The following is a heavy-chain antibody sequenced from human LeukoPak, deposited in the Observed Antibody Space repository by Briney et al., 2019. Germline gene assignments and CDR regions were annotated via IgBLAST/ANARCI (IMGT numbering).Heavy chain of an antibody. J-gene: IGHJ6*03. CDR2: ISGSDST. Sequence: SCKASGGTFSNYAMSWVRQAPGKGLEWVSVISGSDSTYYADSVKGRFTISRDNSKNTLYLQMNSLRAEDTALYYCATHSGSYYFEVFHYYYMDVWGKGTTVTVSS. D-gene: IGHD1-26*01. CDR3: ATHSGSYYFEVFHYYYMDV. CDR1: GGTFSNYA. V-gene: IGHV3-23*01.